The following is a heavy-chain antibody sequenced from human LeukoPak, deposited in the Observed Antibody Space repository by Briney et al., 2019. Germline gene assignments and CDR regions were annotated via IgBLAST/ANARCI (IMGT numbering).Heavy chain of an antibody. V-gene: IGHV1-69*13. J-gene: IGHJ4*02. CDR1: GGTFSSYA. D-gene: IGHD6-6*01. CDR2: IIPIFGTA. CDR3: AREGGHGSSSVNFDY. Sequence: GASVKVSCKASGGTFSSYAISWVRQAPGQGLEWMGGIIPIFGTANYAQKFQGRVTITADESTSTTYMELSSLRSEDTAVYYCAREGGHGSSSVNFDYWGQGTLVTVSS.